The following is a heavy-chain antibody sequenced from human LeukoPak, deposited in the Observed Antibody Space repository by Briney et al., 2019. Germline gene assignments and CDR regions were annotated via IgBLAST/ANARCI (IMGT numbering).Heavy chain of an antibody. Sequence: ASVKVSCKASGYTFTDYYMHWVRQAPGQGLGWMVWINPNSGGTDYAQKFQGRVTMTRDTSISTAYMELSRLRSDDTAVYYCATDYGDYESGYWGQGTLVTVSS. CDR3: ATDYGDYESGY. CDR2: INPNSGGT. CDR1: GYTFTDYY. V-gene: IGHV1-2*02. D-gene: IGHD4-17*01. J-gene: IGHJ4*02.